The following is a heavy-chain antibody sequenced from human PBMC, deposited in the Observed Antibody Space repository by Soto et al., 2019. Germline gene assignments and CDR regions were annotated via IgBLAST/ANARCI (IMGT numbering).Heavy chain of an antibody. CDR1: GFSLSTSGVG. CDR2: IYWDDDK. J-gene: IGHJ4*02. D-gene: IGHD2-15*01. Sequence: QITLKESGPTLVKPTQTLTLTCTFSGFSLSTSGVGVGWIRQPPGKALEWLALIYWDDDKRYSPSLKSRLTITKDTSKNQVVLTMTNMDPVDTATYYGAHRPSYCIYGNCYSGFDYWGQGTLVTVSS. V-gene: IGHV2-5*02. CDR3: AHRPSYCIYGNCYSGFDY.